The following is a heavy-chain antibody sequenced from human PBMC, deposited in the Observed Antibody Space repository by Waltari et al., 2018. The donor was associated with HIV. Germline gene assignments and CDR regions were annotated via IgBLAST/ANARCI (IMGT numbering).Heavy chain of an antibody. J-gene: IGHJ3*02. CDR1: GGSISRNNYY. V-gene: IGHV4-39*01. CDR2: MYYSGST. D-gene: IGHD2-15*01. CDR3: ARHREKVSIVDFDI. Sequence: QLQVQESGPGLVRPSETVSLTCSVSGGSISRNNYYWGWIRQPPGKGLEWIGSMYYSGSTYLKPSLKSRGTMSLDPSKNQFSLKLRPVTAADTAAYYWARHREKVSIVDFDIWGQGTMVTVSS.